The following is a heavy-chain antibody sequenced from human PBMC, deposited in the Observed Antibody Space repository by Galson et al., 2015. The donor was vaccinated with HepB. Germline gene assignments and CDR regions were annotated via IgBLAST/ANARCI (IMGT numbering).Heavy chain of an antibody. CDR1: GYTFTGYY. CDR3: ARDLGLYSYGYTAFDI. CDR2: INPNSGGT. Sequence: SVKVSCKASGYTFTGYYMHWVRQAPGQGLEWMGWINPNSGGTNYAQKFQGRVTMTRDTSISTAYMELSRLRSDDTAVYYCARDLGLYSYGYTAFDIWGQGTMVTVSS. V-gene: IGHV1-2*02. J-gene: IGHJ3*02. D-gene: IGHD5-18*01.